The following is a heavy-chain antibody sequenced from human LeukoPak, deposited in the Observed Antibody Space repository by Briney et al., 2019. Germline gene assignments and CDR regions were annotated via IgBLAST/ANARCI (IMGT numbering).Heavy chain of an antibody. CDR3: ARGGYGHNMDV. CDR2: IKNAGDDP. CDR1: GFTFSNYY. Sequence: GGSLTLSCVGSGFTFSNYYMYWVRHARGKGRVWVSRIKNAGDDPIYADSVKGRFTISRDNAKNTVYLQMNSLRAEDTAVYYCARGGYGHNMDVWGEGTTVTVSS. D-gene: IGHD3-10*01. V-gene: IGHV3-74*01. J-gene: IGHJ6*03.